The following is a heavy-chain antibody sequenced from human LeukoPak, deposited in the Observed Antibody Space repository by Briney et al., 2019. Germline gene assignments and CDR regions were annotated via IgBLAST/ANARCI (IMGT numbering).Heavy chain of an antibody. CDR1: GFTFSDSA. CDR3: TRLGDYGGANAFDV. D-gene: IGHD4-17*01. CDR2: IKTRANNYAT. Sequence: QLGGSLKLSCAASGFTFSDSAIHWARQASGKGLEWIGRIKTRANNYATAYSASVKGRFTMSRDDSENTAYLQMNSLKTEDTAVYYCTRLGDYGGANAFDVWGQGTVVTVSS. J-gene: IGHJ3*01. V-gene: IGHV3-73*01.